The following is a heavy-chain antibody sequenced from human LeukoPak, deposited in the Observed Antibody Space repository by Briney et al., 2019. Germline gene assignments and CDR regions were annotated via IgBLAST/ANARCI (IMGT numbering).Heavy chain of an antibody. D-gene: IGHD1-26*01. V-gene: IGHV1-3*01. CDR1: GYIFTTYA. CDR2: INAGNGNT. Sequence: ASVTVSFTASGYIFTTYAMHWVRQAPGQRLEWMGWINAGNGNTKYSQKFQGRVTITRDTSASTVYMELSSLTSEDTAVYYCATDGSGSNWVFDYWGQGTLVTVSS. J-gene: IGHJ4*02. CDR3: ATDGSGSNWVFDY.